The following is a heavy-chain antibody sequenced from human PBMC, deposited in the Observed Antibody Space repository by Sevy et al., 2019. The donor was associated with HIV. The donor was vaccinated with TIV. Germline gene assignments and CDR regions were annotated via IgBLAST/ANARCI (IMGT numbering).Heavy chain of an antibody. CDR2: INPNSGGT. CDR1: GYTFTGYY. Sequence: ASVKVSCKASGYTFTGYYMHWVRQAPGQGLEWMAWINPNSGGTNYAQKFQGRVTMTRDTSISKAYMELSRLRSDDTAVYYCARFDILRYFHWLLGDYYGMDVWGQGTTGTVSS. CDR3: ARFDILRYFHWLLGDYYGMDV. J-gene: IGHJ6*02. D-gene: IGHD3-9*01. V-gene: IGHV1-2*02.